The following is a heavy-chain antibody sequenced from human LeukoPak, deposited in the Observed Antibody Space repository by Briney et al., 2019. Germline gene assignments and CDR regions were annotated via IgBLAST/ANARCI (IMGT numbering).Heavy chain of an antibody. D-gene: IGHD5-12*01. CDR1: GFTVSSNY. CDR2: IYSGGST. Sequence: PGGSLRLSCAASGFTVSSNYMSWVRQAPGKGLEWVSVIYSGGSTYYADSVKGRLTISRDNSKNTLYLQMNSLRAEDTAVYYCARGQGARIVATILDYWGQGTLVTVSS. V-gene: IGHV3-66*01. CDR3: ARGQGARIVATILDY. J-gene: IGHJ4*02.